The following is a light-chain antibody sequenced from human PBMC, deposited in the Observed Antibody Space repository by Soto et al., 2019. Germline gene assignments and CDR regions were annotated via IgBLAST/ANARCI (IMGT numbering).Light chain of an antibody. CDR1: QSISSL. CDR2: DAS. V-gene: IGKV3-11*01. CDR3: QQRSNGPLA. J-gene: IGKJ4*01. Sequence: EIVLTQSPATLSLSPGERATLSCRASQSISSLLGWYQQKTGQAPRLLIYDASNRATGIPARFSGSGSWTDFTLTISSLEPEDFAVYYWQQRSNGPLAFGGGTKVEIK.